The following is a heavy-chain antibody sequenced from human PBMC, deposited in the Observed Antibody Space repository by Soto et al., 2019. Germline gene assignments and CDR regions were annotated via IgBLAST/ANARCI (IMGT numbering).Heavy chain of an antibody. J-gene: IGHJ4*02. CDR3: ASTSGAGSTFDY. Sequence: EVQVVESGGGLVQPGGSLRISCVASEFTFSSYWMSWLRQAPGKGLEWVANIKQDASEEHYVDSVKGRFTISRDNTRNSLYLQMDSLRVEDTAVYYCASTSGAGSTFDYWGQGTLVTVSS. CDR2: IKQDASEE. V-gene: IGHV3-7*02. CDR1: EFTFSSYW. D-gene: IGHD2-2*01.